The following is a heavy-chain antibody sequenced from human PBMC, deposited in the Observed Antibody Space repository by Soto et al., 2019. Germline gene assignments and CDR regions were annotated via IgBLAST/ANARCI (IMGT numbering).Heavy chain of an antibody. CDR3: AREVEMAAPPNWFDP. CDR1: GFTFSSYS. Sequence: PGGSLRLSFAASGFTFSSYSMNWVRQAPGKGLEWVSYISSSSSTIYYADSVKGRFTISRDNAKNSLYLQMNSLRDEDTAVYYCAREVEMAAPPNWFDPWGQGTLVTVSS. CDR2: ISSSSSTI. D-gene: IGHD6-19*01. J-gene: IGHJ5*02. V-gene: IGHV3-48*02.